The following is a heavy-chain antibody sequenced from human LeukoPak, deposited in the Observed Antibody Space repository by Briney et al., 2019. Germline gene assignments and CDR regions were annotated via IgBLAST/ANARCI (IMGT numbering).Heavy chain of an antibody. D-gene: IGHD3-3*01. V-gene: IGHV1-2*02. CDR1: GYTFTGYY. CDR3: AIPYDFWSGYLNDAFDI. CDR2: INPNSGGT. Sequence: SSVKVSCKASGYTFTGYYMHWVRQAPGPGPEWMGGINPNSGGTNYAQKCQGSVTMTRDTSISTAYMELSRLRSDDTAVYYCAIPYDFWSGYLNDAFDIWGQGTMVTVSS. J-gene: IGHJ3*02.